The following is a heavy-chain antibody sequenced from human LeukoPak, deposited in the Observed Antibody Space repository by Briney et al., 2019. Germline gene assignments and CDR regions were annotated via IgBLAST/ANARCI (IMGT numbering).Heavy chain of an antibody. V-gene: IGHV3-48*02. CDR2: ISSSSGTI. CDR1: GFTFSTYS. D-gene: IGHD3-10*01. CDR3: ARDQSGYYGSGSYSEGSY. J-gene: IGHJ4*02. Sequence: PGGSLRLSCAASGFTFSTYSMKWVRQAPGKGLEWVSYISSSSGTIYYADSVKGRFTISRDNAKNSLYLQMNGLRDEDTAVYYCARDQSGYYGSGSYSEGSYWGQGTLVTVSS.